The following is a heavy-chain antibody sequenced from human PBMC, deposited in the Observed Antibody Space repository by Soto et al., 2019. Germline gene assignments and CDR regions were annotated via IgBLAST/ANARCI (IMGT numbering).Heavy chain of an antibody. CDR1: TFTINTYS. J-gene: IGHJ6*02. CDR3: ARSQRNGAIDV. Sequence: GGSLRLSCVASTFTINTYSLNWVRQAPGKGLEWVSSITSGSSFIDYADSVKGRFTISRDDAKNSLFLQMSSLRADDTDVYYCARSQRNGAIDVWGQGTTVTVSS. D-gene: IGHD2-8*01. V-gene: IGHV3-21*01. CDR2: ITSGSSFI.